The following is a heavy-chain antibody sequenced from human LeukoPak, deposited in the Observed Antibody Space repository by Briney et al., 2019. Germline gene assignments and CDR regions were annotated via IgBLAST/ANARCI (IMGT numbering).Heavy chain of an antibody. CDR1: GGSFSGYY. CDR3: ARERGYDILTGYFLDY. J-gene: IGHJ4*02. V-gene: IGHV4-34*01. CDR2: INHSGST. D-gene: IGHD3-9*01. Sequence: SETLSLTCAVYGGSFSGYYWSWIRQPPGKGLEWIGEINHSGSTNYNPSLKSRVTISVDRSKNQFSLKLSSVTAADTAVYYCARERGYDILTGYFLDYWGQGTLVTVSS.